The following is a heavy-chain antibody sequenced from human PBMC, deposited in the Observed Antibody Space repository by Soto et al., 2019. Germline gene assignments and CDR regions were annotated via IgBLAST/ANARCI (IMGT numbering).Heavy chain of an antibody. CDR1: GDSVSSNSAA. J-gene: IGHJ4*02. V-gene: IGHV6-1*01. CDR3: ARAREGALYSSGWPNFDY. CDR2: TYYRSKWYN. D-gene: IGHD6-19*01. Sequence: KQSQTLSLTCAISGDSVSSNSAAWNWIRQSPSRGLEWLGRTYYRSKWYNDYAVSVKSRITINPDTSKNQFSLQLNSVTPEDTAVYYCARAREGALYSSGWPNFDYWGQGTLVTVSS.